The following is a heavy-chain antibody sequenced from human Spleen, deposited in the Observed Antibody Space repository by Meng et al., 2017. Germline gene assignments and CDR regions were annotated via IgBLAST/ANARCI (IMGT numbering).Heavy chain of an antibody. CDR2: IYPGDSDT. J-gene: IGHJ4*02. D-gene: IGHD6-13*01. CDR3: ARHKLPEGLSSSWVLDG. V-gene: IGHV5-51*01. Sequence: GESLKISCKGSGYNFTSYWIGWVRQMPGKGLEWMGIIYPGDSDTRYSPSFQGQVTISADKSISTAYLQWSSLKASDTAMYYCARHKLPEGLSSSWVLDGWGQGTLVTVSS. CDR1: GYNFTSYW.